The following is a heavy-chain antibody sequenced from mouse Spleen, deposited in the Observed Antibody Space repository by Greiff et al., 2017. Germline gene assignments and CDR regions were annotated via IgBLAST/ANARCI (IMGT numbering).Heavy chain of an antibody. CDR1: GFSLTGYG. V-gene: IGHV2-6-7*01. CDR2: IWGDGST. Sequence: QVQLKESGPGLVAPSQSLSITCTVSGFSLTGYGVNWVRQPPGKGLEWLGMIWGDGSTDYNSALKSRLSISKDNSKSQVFLKMNSLQTDDTARYYCARDGGNWDVTWFAYWGQGTLVTVSA. D-gene: IGHD4-1*01. J-gene: IGHJ3*01. CDR3: ARDGGNWDVTWFAY.